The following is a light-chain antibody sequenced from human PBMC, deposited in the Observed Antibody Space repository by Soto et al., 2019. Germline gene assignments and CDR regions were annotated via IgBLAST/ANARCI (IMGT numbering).Light chain of an antibody. J-gene: IGLJ1*01. Sequence: QSALTQPPSVSGSPGQSVTISCTGTSSDVGGYNRVSWYQQPPGKAPKLLICDVSNRPSGGSTRFSGSKSGNTASLTISGLQAEDEADYYCTSYATGSAYVFGPGTKLTVL. V-gene: IGLV2-18*02. CDR1: SSDVGGYNR. CDR3: TSYATGSAYV. CDR2: DVS.